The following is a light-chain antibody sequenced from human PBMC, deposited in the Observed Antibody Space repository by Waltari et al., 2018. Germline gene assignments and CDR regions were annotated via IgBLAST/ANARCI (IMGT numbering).Light chain of an antibody. V-gene: IGKV3-20*01. CDR3: QQYGSSFVT. Sequence: EIVLTQSPGTLSLSPGERATLSCRASQSVSSSYLAWYQQKPGQAPRLLIYGASSRATDIPDRFSGSGSGTDFTLTISRLEPEDFAVYYCQQYGSSFVTFGQGTKVEIK. CDR2: GAS. CDR1: QSVSSSY. J-gene: IGKJ1*01.